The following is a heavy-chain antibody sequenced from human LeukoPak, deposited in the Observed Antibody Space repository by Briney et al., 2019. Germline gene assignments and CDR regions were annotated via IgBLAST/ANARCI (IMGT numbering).Heavy chain of an antibody. CDR3: VSAIRGSPIDY. Sequence: GGSLRLSCAASGFTFRSDWMSWVRQSPEKGLEWAANINPDGSATYYVDSVKGRFIISRDNTKNSLFLQMNSLRAEDTAIYYCVSAIRGSPIDYWGQGTLVSVPS. CDR2: INPDGSAT. V-gene: IGHV3-7*01. D-gene: IGHD3-10*01. J-gene: IGHJ4*02. CDR1: GFTFRSDW.